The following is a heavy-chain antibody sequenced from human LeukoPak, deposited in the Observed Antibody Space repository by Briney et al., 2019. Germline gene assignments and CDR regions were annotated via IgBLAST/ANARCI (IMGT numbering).Heavy chain of an antibody. D-gene: IGHD3-16*02. Sequence: GGSLILSCAASGFTFSDYYMSWIRQAPGKGLEWVSYISSSGSTIYYADSVKGRFTISRDNAKNSLYLQMNSLRAEDTAVYYCARDRYDYVWGSYRDYWGQGTLVTVSS. J-gene: IGHJ4*02. CDR2: ISSSGSTI. CDR1: GFTFSDYY. CDR3: ARDRYDYVWGSYRDY. V-gene: IGHV3-11*01.